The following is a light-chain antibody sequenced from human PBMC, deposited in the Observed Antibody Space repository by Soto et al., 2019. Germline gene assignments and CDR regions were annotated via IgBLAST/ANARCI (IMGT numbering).Light chain of an antibody. CDR1: SSDVGGYNY. Sequence: QSALTQPPSASGSAGRSVTISCTGSSSDVGGYNYVSWYQQQSGKAPKLMIYEVSKRPSGVPDRFSGSKSGNTASLTVSGLQAEDESDYYCSSYAGSNTVVFGGGTKLTVL. CDR2: EVS. V-gene: IGLV2-8*01. CDR3: SSYAGSNTVV. J-gene: IGLJ2*01.